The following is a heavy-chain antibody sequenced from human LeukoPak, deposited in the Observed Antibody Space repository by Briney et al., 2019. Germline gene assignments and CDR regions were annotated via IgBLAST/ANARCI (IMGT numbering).Heavy chain of an antibody. V-gene: IGHV1-8*03. CDR3: ARGRRPITIFGVVPKYYYYYMDV. J-gene: IGHJ6*03. Sequence: ASVKVSCKAPGYTFTSYDINWVRQATGQGLECMGWMNPNSGNTGYAQKFQGRVTITRNTSISTAYMELSSLRSEDTAVYYCARGRRPITIFGVVPKYYYYYMDVWGKGTTVTVSS. CDR1: GYTFTSYD. D-gene: IGHD3-3*01. CDR2: MNPNSGNT.